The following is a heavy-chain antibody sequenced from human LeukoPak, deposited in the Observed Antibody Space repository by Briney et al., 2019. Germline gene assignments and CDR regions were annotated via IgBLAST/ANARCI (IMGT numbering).Heavy chain of an antibody. Sequence: GGSLRLSCAASGFSCSTYAMSWARQAPGKGLERVSGISGSGETSYYAASVKGRLTISRDNSNNTLYLQMTSLRADDTAVYYCVRRGSGSSSPFAYWGQGALVIVSS. V-gene: IGHV3-23*01. CDR2: ISGSGETS. CDR3: VRRGSGSSSPFAY. CDR1: GFSCSTYA. J-gene: IGHJ4*02. D-gene: IGHD6-6*01.